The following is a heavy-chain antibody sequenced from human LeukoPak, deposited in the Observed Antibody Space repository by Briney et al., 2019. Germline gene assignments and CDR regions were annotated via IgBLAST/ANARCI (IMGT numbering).Heavy chain of an antibody. D-gene: IGHD2-15*01. CDR1: GGSISSYY. Sequence: SETLPLTCTVSGGSISSYYWSWIRQPAGKGLEWIGRIYTSGSTNYNPSLKGRVTMSVDTSKNQFSLKLSSVTAADTAVYYCARAGFTYCSGGSCYPDLLFDYWGQGTLVTVSS. V-gene: IGHV4-4*07. CDR2: IYTSGST. CDR3: ARAGFTYCSGGSCYPDLLFDY. J-gene: IGHJ4*02.